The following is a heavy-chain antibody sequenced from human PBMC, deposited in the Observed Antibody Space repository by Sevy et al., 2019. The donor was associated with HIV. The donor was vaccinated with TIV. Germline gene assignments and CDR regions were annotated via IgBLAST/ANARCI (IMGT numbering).Heavy chain of an antibody. D-gene: IGHD2-15*01. V-gene: IGHV3-13*01. CDR1: GFTFSIYD. J-gene: IGHJ6*02. CDR3: AKRRVQSGLSGGGANYGWDV. CDR2: INTVGDT. Sequence: GGSLRLSCAASGFTFSIYDMHWVRQATGKGLEWVSAINTVGDTYYPGSVKGRFTISRENAKNSLYLQMNSLRADDTAIYYCAKRRVQSGLSGGGANYGWDVCGHGTTVTVSS.